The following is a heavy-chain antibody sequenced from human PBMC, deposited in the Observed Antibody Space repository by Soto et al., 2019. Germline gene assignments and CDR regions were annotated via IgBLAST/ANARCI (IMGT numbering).Heavy chain of an antibody. CDR2: ISGTGTFI. CDR1: GFTFSRHS. D-gene: IGHD2-21*01. Sequence: EVQLVESGGGLVKPGGSLRLSCAASGFTFSRHSMNWVRQAPGKGLEWVSCISGTGTFIYYSDSVKGGFTISRDVAKSSLYLQMNSLTAEDTAVYYWARGSVIDTGDALDIWGPGTMVTVS. V-gene: IGHV3-21*06. J-gene: IGHJ3*02. CDR3: ARGSVIDTGDALDI.